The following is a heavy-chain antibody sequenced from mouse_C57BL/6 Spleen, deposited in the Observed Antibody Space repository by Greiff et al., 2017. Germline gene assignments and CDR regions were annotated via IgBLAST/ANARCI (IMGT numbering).Heavy chain of an antibody. V-gene: IGHV5-6*01. CDR2: ISSGGSYT. Sequence: VQLKESGGDLVKPGGSLKLSCAASGFTFSSYGMSWVRQTPDKRLEWVATISSGGSYTYYPDSVKGRFTISRDNAKNTLYLQMSSLKSEDTAMYYCARRAMIHWYFDVWGTGTTVTVSS. J-gene: IGHJ1*03. D-gene: IGHD2-3*01. CDR1: GFTFSSYG. CDR3: ARRAMIHWYFDV.